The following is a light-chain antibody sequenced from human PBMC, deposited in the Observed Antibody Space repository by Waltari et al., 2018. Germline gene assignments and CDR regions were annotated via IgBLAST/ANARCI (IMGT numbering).Light chain of an antibody. CDR2: DAS. Sequence: EIVLTQSPATLSLSPGAKATLSCRASQSVSTPLTWYQQKPGQAPRLLIYDASTRATGIPVRFSGRGSGTDFTLTISSLEPEDFAVYYCQQRSTWPRLTFGGGTKVEIK. J-gene: IGKJ4*01. CDR3: QQRSTWPRLT. CDR1: QSVSTP. V-gene: IGKV3-11*01.